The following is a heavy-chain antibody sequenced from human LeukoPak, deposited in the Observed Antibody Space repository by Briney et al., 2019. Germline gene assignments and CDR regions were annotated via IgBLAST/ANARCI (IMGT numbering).Heavy chain of an antibody. CDR3: ARPYSSGWYPFQH. CDR2: IYYSGTT. Sequence: PSETLSLTCTVSGGSISSSRYYWGWIRQPPGKGLEWIGSIYYSGTTYYKPSLKSRVTISVDTSKNQFSLKLTSVTAADTAVYYCARPYSSGWYPFQHWGQGTLVTVSS. D-gene: IGHD6-19*01. J-gene: IGHJ1*01. V-gene: IGHV4-39*01. CDR1: GGSISSSRYY.